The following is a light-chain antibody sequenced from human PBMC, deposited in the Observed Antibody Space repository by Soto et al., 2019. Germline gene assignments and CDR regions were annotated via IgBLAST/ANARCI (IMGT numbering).Light chain of an antibody. CDR1: QTILHNSNKKNY. J-gene: IGKJ4*01. V-gene: IGKV4-1*01. CDR3: QQYYSPPLT. CDR2: WAS. Sequence: DIVMTQSPDSLAVSLGERATFNCNSSQTILHNSNKKNYLAWYQQKPGQSPKLLLYWASTRESGVPDRFSGSGSGTVFTLTISSLQAEDVAVYYCQQYYSPPLTFGGETKVEIK.